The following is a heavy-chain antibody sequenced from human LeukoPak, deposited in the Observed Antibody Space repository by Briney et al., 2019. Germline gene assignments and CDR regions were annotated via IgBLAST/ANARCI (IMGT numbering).Heavy chain of an antibody. CDR2: LDPEDGET. V-gene: IGHV1-24*01. D-gene: IGHD5-18*01. J-gene: IGHJ4*02. Sequence: ASVKVSCKVSGYTLTELSMHWVRQAPGKGLEWMGGLDPEDGETIYAQKFQGRVTMTEDTSTDTAYMELSSLRSEDTAVYYCATFPRGYSYGSIDYWGQGTLVTVSS. CDR1: GYTLTELS. CDR3: ATFPRGYSYGSIDY.